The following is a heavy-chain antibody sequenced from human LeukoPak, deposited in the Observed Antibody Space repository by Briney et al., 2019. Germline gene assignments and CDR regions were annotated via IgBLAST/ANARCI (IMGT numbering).Heavy chain of an antibody. J-gene: IGHJ4*02. Sequence: GGSLRLSCAASGFTFSSYGMHWVRQAPGKGLEWVPDIWYDGSNKYYADSVKGRFTISRDNSKNTLYLQMNSLRAEDTAVYYCARDGEGVYYDSSGYSAVIDYWGQGTLVTVSS. CDR1: GFTFSSYG. D-gene: IGHD3-22*01. V-gene: IGHV3-33*01. CDR2: IWYDGSNK. CDR3: ARDGEGVYYDSSGYSAVIDY.